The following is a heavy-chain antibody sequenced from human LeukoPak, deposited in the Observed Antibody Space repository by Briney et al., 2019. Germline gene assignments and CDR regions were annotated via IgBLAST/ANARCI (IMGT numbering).Heavy chain of an antibody. CDR3: ARSKGYNHDAPYYYYYYMDV. Sequence: GGSLRLSCAASGFSLSDYYMTWTRQAPGKGLECDSYIDSPAPSIYYADSVKGRFTISRDNARNSLFLQMNSLRAEDTAVYYCARSKGYNHDAPYYYYYYMDVWGQGTTVTVSS. CDR2: IDSPAPSI. D-gene: IGHD1-1*01. J-gene: IGHJ6*03. CDR1: GFSLSDYY. V-gene: IGHV3-11*01.